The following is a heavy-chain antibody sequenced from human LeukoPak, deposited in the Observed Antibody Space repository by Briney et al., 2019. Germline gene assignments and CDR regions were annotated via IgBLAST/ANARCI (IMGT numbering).Heavy chain of an antibody. Sequence: SGPALVKPTQTLSLTCTFSGFSVSTSGMRVSWSRQPPCKALEVLARIDWDDDKFYSTPLKTRLTISTDTSKNQVVLTMTNMHPVDTATYYCARMATRGVNPYFDYWGQGTLVTVSS. J-gene: IGHJ4*02. CDR1: GFSVSTSGMR. CDR3: ARMATRGVNPYFDY. CDR2: IDWDDDK. V-gene: IGHV2-70D*14. D-gene: IGHD3-10*01.